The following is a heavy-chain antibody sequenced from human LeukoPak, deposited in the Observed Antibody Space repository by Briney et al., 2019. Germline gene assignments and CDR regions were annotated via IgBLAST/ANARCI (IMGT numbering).Heavy chain of an antibody. V-gene: IGHV1-18*01. CDR2: ISAYNGNT. Sequence: ASVKVSCKASGYTFTSYGISWVRQAPGQGLEWMGWISAYNGNTNYARKLQGRVTMTTDTSTSTAYMELSRLRSDDTAVYYCARGEYSSSWYKTNWFDPWGQGTLVTVSS. CDR3: ARGEYSSSWYKTNWFDP. CDR1: GYTFTSYG. J-gene: IGHJ5*02. D-gene: IGHD6-13*01.